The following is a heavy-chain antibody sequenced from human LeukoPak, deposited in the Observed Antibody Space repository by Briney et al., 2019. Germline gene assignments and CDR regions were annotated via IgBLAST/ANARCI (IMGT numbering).Heavy chain of an antibody. V-gene: IGHV3-33*01. Sequence: GRSLRLSCAASGFTFRNYGMHWVRQAPGKGLEWVAVIWSDGSTKYYAESVQGRFTISRDTSKNRLYLQLNSLRVEDTAVFYCARDTSSSWYYFDHWGQGTLVAVSS. CDR3: ARDTSSSWYYFDH. J-gene: IGHJ4*02. CDR1: GFTFRNYG. D-gene: IGHD6-13*01. CDR2: IWSDGSTK.